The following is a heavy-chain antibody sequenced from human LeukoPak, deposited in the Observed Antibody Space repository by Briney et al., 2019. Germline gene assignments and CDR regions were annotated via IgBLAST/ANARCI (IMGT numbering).Heavy chain of an antibody. J-gene: IGHJ4*02. CDR3: AKDDSDSNGYYFPPPPGPVDS. D-gene: IGHD3-22*01. CDR1: GFTFSNYG. V-gene: IGHV3-30*18. CDR2: ISYDGSNT. Sequence: GGSLRLSCAASGFTFSNYGMHWVRQAPGKGLEWVAFISYDGSNTYYADSVKGRSTISRDNSKNTLYLQMNSLRAEDTAVYSCAKDDSDSNGYYFPPPPGPVDSWGQGTLVTVSS.